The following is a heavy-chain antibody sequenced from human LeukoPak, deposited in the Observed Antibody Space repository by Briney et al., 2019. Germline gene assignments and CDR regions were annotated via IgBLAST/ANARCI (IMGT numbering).Heavy chain of an antibody. CDR3: AREVVVTAKFDY. D-gene: IGHD2-21*02. Sequence: PSETLSLTCTVSGGSISSGSYHWSWIRQPAGKGLEWIGRIYTSGSTNYNPSLKSRVTISVDTSKNQFSLKLSSVTAADTAVYYCAREVVVTAKFDYWGQGTLVTVSS. J-gene: IGHJ4*02. CDR1: GGSISSGSYH. V-gene: IGHV4-61*02. CDR2: IYTSGST.